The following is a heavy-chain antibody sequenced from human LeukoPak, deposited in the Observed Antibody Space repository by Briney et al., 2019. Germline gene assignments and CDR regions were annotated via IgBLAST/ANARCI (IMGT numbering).Heavy chain of an antibody. CDR1: GFTFSSYA. CDR3: AKDSTIFGVVTHFDY. V-gene: IGHV3-23*01. D-gene: IGHD3-3*01. CDR2: ISGSGGST. Sequence: GGSLRLSCAASGFTFSSYAMSWVRQAPGKGLEWVSAISGSGGSTYYADSVEGRFTISRDNSKNTLYLQMNSLRAEDTAVYYCAKDSTIFGVVTHFDYWGQGTLVTVSS. J-gene: IGHJ4*02.